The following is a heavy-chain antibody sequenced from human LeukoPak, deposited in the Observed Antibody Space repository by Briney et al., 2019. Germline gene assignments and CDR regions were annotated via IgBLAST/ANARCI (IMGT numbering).Heavy chain of an antibody. Sequence: ASVKVSCKASGYTFTGYYMHWVRQAPGQGLEWMGWINPNNGGTKSAQKFQGRVTMTRDTSIGTAYLELSSLRSDDTAIYYCARGAEQQRLAHFDYWGQGTLVTVSS. V-gene: IGHV1-2*02. D-gene: IGHD1/OR15-1a*01. J-gene: IGHJ4*02. CDR3: ARGAEQQRLAHFDY. CDR2: INPNNGGT. CDR1: GYTFTGYY.